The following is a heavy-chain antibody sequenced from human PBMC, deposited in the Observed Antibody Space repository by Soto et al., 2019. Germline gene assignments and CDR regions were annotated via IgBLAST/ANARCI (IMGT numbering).Heavy chain of an antibody. D-gene: IGHD2-21*02. CDR1: GFSLSTSGVG. CDR2: IYWDDDK. CDR3: AHSRGGGNSAWFDP. J-gene: IGHJ5*02. V-gene: IGHV2-5*02. Sequence: QITSKESGPTLVKPTQTLTLTCTFSGFSLSTSGVGVGWIRQPPGKALEWLALIYWDDDKRYSPSLKNRLTITKDTSNDQVVLTMTNMDPVDTATYYCAHSRGGGNSAWFDPWGQGTLVTVSS.